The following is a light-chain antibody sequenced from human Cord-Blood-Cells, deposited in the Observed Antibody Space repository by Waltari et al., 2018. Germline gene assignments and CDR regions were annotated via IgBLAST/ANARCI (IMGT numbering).Light chain of an antibody. J-gene: IGLJ2*01. CDR1: SSDVGGYNE. CDR2: EVS. CDR3: SSYAGSNNLV. Sequence: QSALTQPPSASGSPGQSVTIACTGTSSDVGGYNEGPWYQQHPGKAPKLMIYEVSKRPSGVPDRFSGSKSGNTASLTVSGLQAEDEADYYCSSYAGSNNLVFGGGTKLTVL. V-gene: IGLV2-8*01.